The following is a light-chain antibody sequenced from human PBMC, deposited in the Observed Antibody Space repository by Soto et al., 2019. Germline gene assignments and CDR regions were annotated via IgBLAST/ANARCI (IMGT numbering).Light chain of an antibody. CDR3: TAFSANRVYL. CDR1: SNDIGTYDY. J-gene: IGLJ1*01. CDR2: GVH. V-gene: IGLV2-14*01. Sequence: QSALTQPISVSGSPGQSITISCTGNSNDIGTYDYVCGYQQHPGKAPRLLIHGVHNRSPGISGRFSASKSGLTASLTISGLQAEDEADYYCTAFSANRVYLFGPGTKVTVL.